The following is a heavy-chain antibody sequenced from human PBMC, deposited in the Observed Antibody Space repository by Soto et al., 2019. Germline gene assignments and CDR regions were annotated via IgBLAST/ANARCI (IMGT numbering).Heavy chain of an antibody. CDR1: GFTFSSYS. CDR3: ARDRRDGYTFYY. V-gene: IGHV3-21*01. Sequence: EVQLVESGGGLVKPGGSLRLSCAASGFTFSSYSMNWVRQAPGKGLEWVSSISSSSSYIYYEDSVKGRFTISRDNAKNSLYLPMNSLRAEDTAVYYCARDRRDGYTFYYWGQGTLVTVSS. D-gene: IGHD5-12*01. CDR2: ISSSSSYI. J-gene: IGHJ4*02.